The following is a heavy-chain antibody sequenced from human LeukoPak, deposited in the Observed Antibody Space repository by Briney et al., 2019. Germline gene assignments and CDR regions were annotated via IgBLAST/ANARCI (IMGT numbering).Heavy chain of an antibody. CDR3: ARVLGSGWYTPYYYYMDV. V-gene: IGHV1-8*03. CDR2: MNPNSGNT. J-gene: IGHJ6*03. Sequence: ASVKVSCKASGYTFTSYDINWVRQATGQGLEWMGWMNPNSGNTGYAQKFQGRVTITRNTSISTAYMELSSLRSEDTAVYYCARVLGSGWYTPYYYYMDVWGKGTTVTVSS. CDR1: GYTFTSYD. D-gene: IGHD6-19*01.